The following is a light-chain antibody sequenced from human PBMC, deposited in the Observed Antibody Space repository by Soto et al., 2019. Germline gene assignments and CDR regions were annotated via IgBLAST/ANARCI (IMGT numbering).Light chain of an antibody. V-gene: IGKV3-15*01. J-gene: IGKJ1*01. Sequence: VRAQSPATLSVSPGERVPLSCWASQSVATNLAWYQQRPGQAPRLLIHGATTRATGIPARFSGSGSGTEFTLTISSLQSEDFAVYYCQQYNNWPRTFGQGTKVDIK. CDR1: QSVATN. CDR3: QQYNNWPRT. CDR2: GAT.